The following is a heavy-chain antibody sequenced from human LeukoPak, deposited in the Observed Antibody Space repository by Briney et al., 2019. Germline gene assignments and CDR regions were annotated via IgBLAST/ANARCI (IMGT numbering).Heavy chain of an antibody. D-gene: IGHD4-11*01. Sequence: PGGSLRLSCAPSGFTFRRHAMHWVRQAPAKGLEWVAFIKYDGSERRYADSVKGRFTISRDDSKGRLYLQMNSLTAEDTAVYYCAKDMVRGGRDYSNYFDYWGQGTLVTVSS. J-gene: IGHJ4*02. CDR3: AKDMVRGGRDYSNYFDY. V-gene: IGHV3-30*02. CDR1: GFTFRRHA. CDR2: IKYDGSER.